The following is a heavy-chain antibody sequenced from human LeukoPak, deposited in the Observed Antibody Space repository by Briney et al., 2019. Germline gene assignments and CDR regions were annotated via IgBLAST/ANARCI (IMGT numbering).Heavy chain of an antibody. V-gene: IGHV3-30-3*01. CDR2: MSYDGTEK. CDR1: GLSFSSYA. J-gene: IGHJ4*02. Sequence: GGSLRLSCAASGLSFSSYAMHWVRQAPGKGLEWVAVMSYDGTEKYYGDSVKGRFTISRDNSKNTLYLQMNSLRAEDTALYYCARDGHGVPLDYWGQGTLVTVSP. CDR3: ARDGHGVPLDY. D-gene: IGHD4-17*01.